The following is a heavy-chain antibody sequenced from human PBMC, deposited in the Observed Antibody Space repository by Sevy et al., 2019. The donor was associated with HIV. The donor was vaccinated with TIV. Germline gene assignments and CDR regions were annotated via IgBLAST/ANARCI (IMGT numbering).Heavy chain of an antibody. CDR3: ANLGYSGYDYFDY. CDR1: GFTFSSYG. V-gene: IGHV3-30*02. D-gene: IGHD5-12*01. Sequence: GGSLRLSCAASGFTFSSYGMHWVRQAPGKGLEWVAFIRYDGSNKYYADSVKGRFTISRDNSKNTLYLQMNSLRAGDTAVYYCANLGYSGYDYFDYWGQGTLVTVSS. CDR2: IRYDGSNK. J-gene: IGHJ4*02.